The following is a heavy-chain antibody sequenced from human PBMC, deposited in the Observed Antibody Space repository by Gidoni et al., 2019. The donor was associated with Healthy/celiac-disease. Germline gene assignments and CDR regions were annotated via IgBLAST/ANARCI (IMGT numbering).Heavy chain of an antibody. V-gene: IGHV4-39*01. CDR3: ARVTLRLGELSLLVYYFDY. CDR2: IYYSGST. J-gene: IGHJ4*02. D-gene: IGHD3-16*02. Sequence: GKGLEWIGSIYYSGSTYYNPSLKSRVTISVDTSKNQFSLKLSSVTAADTAVYYCARVTLRLGELSLLVYYFDYWGQGTLVTVSS.